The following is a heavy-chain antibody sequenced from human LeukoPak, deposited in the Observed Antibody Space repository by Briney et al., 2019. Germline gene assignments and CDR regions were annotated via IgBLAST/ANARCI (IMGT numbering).Heavy chain of an antibody. CDR2: ISSSGSTI. V-gene: IGHV3-11*01. D-gene: IGHD3-22*01. J-gene: IGHJ4*02. CDR1: GFTFSDYY. CDR3: ARVWTYYYDSSGSESFDY. Sequence: GGSLRLSCAASGFTFSDYYMSWIRQAPGKGLEWVSYISSSGSTIYYADSVKGRFTNSRDNAKNSLYLQMNSLRAEDTAVYYCARVWTYYYDSSGSESFDYWGQGTLVTVSS.